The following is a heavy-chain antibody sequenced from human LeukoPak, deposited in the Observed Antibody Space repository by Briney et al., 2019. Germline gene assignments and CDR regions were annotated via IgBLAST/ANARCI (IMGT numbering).Heavy chain of an antibody. CDR1: GFTFSNYG. CDR2: IWYDGSNK. Sequence: GRSLRLSCAASGFTFSNYGMHWVRQAPGKGLGWVAVIWYDGSNKYYADSVKGRFTISRDNSKNTLYLQMNSLRAEDTAVYYCARDRSNYFDYWGQGALVTVSS. V-gene: IGHV3-33*01. CDR3: ARDRSNYFDY. J-gene: IGHJ4*02.